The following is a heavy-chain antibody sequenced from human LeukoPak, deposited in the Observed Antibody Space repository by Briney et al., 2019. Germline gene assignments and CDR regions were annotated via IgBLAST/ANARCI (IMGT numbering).Heavy chain of an antibody. CDR1: GYTFTSYG. CDR2: INPSGGST. J-gene: IGHJ6*02. CDR3: ARDFPYFDWLLSYGMDV. Sequence: VASVKVSCKASGYTFTSYGISWVRQAPGQGLEWMGIINPSGGSTSYAQKFQGRVTMTRDTSTSTVYMELSSLRSEDTAVYYCARDFPYFDWLLSYGMDVWGQGTTVTVSS. D-gene: IGHD3-9*01. V-gene: IGHV1-46*01.